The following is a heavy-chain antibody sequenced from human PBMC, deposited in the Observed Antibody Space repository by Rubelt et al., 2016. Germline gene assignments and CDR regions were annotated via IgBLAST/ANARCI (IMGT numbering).Heavy chain of an antibody. CDR1: GFSFNIYE. CDR2: ITASGGAR. CDR3: ASSIVVVPAANYYYGMDV. D-gene: IGHD2-2*01. J-gene: IGHJ6*02. Sequence: EVQLLESGGGLVQPGGSLRLSCAASGFSFNIYEMNWVRQAPGKGLEWVSYITASGGARYYADAVKGRFTFSRDNAKNLLYLQMNSLRAEDTAVYYCASSIVVVPAANYYYGMDVWGQGTTVTVSS. V-gene: IGHV3-48*03.